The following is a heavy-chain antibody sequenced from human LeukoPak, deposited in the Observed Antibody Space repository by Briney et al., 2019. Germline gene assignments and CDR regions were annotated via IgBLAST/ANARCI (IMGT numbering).Heavy chain of an antibody. Sequence: SETLSLTCTVSGDSITSSSYYWGWIRQPPGKGLEWIGSFYYSGSTYYNPSLKSRVTISVDTSKNQFSLKLSSVTAADTAVYYCARQQANGNAFDIWGQGTMVTVSS. CDR1: GDSITSSSYY. D-gene: IGHD2-8*01. J-gene: IGHJ3*02. CDR2: FYYSGST. CDR3: ARQQANGNAFDI. V-gene: IGHV4-39*01.